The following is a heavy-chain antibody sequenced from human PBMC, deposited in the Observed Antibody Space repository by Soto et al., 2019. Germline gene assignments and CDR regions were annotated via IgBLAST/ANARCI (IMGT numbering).Heavy chain of an antibody. D-gene: IGHD1-7*01. CDR2: IYYSGST. J-gene: IGHJ4*02. CDR1: GGSISSYY. CDR3: AAAYNWNYGDVLDY. Sequence: SETLSLTCTVSGGSISSYYWSWIRQPPGKGLEWIGYIYYSGSTNYNPSLKSRVTISVDTSKNQFSLKLSSVTAADTAVYYCAAAYNWNYGDVLDYWGQGTLVTVSS. V-gene: IGHV4-59*01.